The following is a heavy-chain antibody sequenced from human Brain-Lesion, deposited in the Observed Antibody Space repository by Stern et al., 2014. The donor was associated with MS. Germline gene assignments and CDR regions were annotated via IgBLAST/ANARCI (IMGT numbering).Heavy chain of an antibody. CDR3: AKGVWGSYLNAFDM. CDR1: GFRSSSYA. J-gene: IGHJ3*02. CDR2: ISASGGST. Sequence: EVQLAESGGGFVQPGGSLRLSCAASGFRSSSYAMSWVRQTPGKGLDWVSGISASGGSTYYADSGKGRFTISRDKSKNPLFLQMNSLRAEDTAVYYCAKGVWGSYLNAFDMWGQGTMVTVSS. V-gene: IGHV3-23*04. D-gene: IGHD3-16*02.